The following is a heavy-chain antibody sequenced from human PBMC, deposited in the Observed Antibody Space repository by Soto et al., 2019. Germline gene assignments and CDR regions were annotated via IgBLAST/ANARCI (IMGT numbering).Heavy chain of an antibody. CDR1: GYTFTSYG. CDR3: ATGGTYCGGDCYAY. V-gene: IGHV1-18*04. CDR2: ISAYNGNT. D-gene: IGHD2-21*01. Sequence: EASVKVSCKASGYTFTSYGISWVRQAPGQGLEWMGWISAYNGNTNYAQKLQGRVTMTTDTSTSTAYMELRSLRSDDTAVYYCATGGTYCGGDCYAYWGQGTLVTVSS. J-gene: IGHJ4*02.